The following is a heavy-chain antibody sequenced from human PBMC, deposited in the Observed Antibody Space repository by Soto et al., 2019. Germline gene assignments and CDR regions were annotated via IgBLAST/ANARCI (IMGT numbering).Heavy chain of an antibody. CDR2: INSDGSSR. Sequence: PGGSLRLSCAASGITFSSYWMHWVRQVPGKGLVWVSRINSDGSSRSYADSVKGRSTISRDNAKNTLYLQMNSLRAEDTAVYYCARGIDCVNGVCYVDWGTKLDYWGQGTLVTVSS. D-gene: IGHD2-8*01. V-gene: IGHV3-74*01. J-gene: IGHJ4*02. CDR1: GITFSSYW. CDR3: ARGIDCVNGVCYVDWGTKLDY.